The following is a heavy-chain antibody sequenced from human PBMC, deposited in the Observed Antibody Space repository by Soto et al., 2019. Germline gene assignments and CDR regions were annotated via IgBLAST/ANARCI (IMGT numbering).Heavy chain of an antibody. CDR1: GGSFTGYF. D-gene: IGHD6-19*01. V-gene: IGHV4-34*01. CDR2: VNHNGRN. J-gene: IGHJ3*01. CDR3: ARGGSSDWQAAFDF. Sequence: SETLSLTCDVYGGSFTGYFWNWIRQSPGKGLEWIGKVNHNGRNNYNPSLKSRVTISLDMSKNQISLKLTSVTAADTAVYYCARGGSSDWQAAFDFWGQGTMVTVSS.